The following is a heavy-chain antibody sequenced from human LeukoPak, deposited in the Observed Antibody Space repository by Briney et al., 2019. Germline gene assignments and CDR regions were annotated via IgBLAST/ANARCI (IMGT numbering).Heavy chain of an antibody. CDR2: FDPEDGET. CDR3: ASSPLPTYYYDSSGYYYYSLDY. D-gene: IGHD3-22*01. Sequence: ASVKVSCKVSGYTLTELSMHWVRQAPGKGLEWMGGFDPEDGETIYAQKFQGRVTITTDESTSTAYMELSSLRSEDTAVYYCASSPLPTYYYDSSGYYYYSLDYWGQGTLVTVSS. V-gene: IGHV1-24*01. J-gene: IGHJ4*02. CDR1: GYTLTELS.